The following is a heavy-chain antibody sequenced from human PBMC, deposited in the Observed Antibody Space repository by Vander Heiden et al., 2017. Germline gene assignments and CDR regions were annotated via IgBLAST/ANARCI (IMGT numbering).Heavy chain of an antibody. CDR2: IGWAGGSI. Sequence: EVQLVESGGDVVQPGRSLRLSCAASGFSFDNYAMHWVRQAPGKGLEWVSGIGWAGGSIGYADSGKGRFTISRDNAKNTLFLQMKSLRHADTALYYCARVRARSDFSCGLDLWAQGTTVSVS. J-gene: IGHJ6*02. CDR3: ARVRARSDFSCGLDL. CDR1: GFSFDNYA. V-gene: IGHV3-9*01.